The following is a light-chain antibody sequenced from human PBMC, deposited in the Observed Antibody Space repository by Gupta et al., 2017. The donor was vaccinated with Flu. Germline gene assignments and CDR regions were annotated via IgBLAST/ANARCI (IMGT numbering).Light chain of an antibody. CDR2: AAS. V-gene: IGKV1-39*01. J-gene: IGKJ1*01. CDR3: QQSDKTPWT. Sequence: DIQMTQSPSSLSASVGDRVTITCRASQRISYYLNWYQQKPGKAPKLLIYAASTLQSGVPSRFSGSGSGTNFTLTISTLQPEDFATYHCQQSDKTPWTFGQGTKVEIK. CDR1: QRISYY.